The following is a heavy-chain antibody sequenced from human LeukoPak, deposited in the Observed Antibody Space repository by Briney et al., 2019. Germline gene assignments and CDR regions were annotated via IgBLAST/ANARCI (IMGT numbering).Heavy chain of an antibody. CDR1: GFTFENYW. V-gene: IGHV3-7*01. J-gene: IGHJ4*02. CDR2: IKQDGSLE. CDR3: ARWTGVIHS. Sequence: PGGSLRLSCVTSGFTFENYWMHWVRQAPGKGPEWVANIKQDGSLEHYMDSVKGRFTISRDNAKNSLILQMDSLRAEDTAVYYCARWTGVIHSWGQGTLVTVSS. D-gene: IGHD3-10*01.